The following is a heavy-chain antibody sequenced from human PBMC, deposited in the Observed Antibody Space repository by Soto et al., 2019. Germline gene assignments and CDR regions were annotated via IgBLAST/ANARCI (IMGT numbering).Heavy chain of an antibody. J-gene: IGHJ4*02. V-gene: IGHV4-59*01. CDR1: GGSISSYY. Sequence: SETLSLTCTVSGGSISSYYWSWIRQPPGKGLEWIGYIYYTGTTNYNPSLKSRVTISVDTSRNQFSLKLTSVGAADTAVYFCARDTNGFGWFYYWGQGTLVTVSS. CDR2: IYYTGTT. D-gene: IGHD6-19*01. CDR3: ARDTNGFGWFYY.